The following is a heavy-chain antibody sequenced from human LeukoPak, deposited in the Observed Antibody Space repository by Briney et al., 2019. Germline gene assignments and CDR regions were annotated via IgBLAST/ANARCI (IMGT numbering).Heavy chain of an antibody. CDR3: AKERYQLLYGYYNWFDP. CDR1: GFTFSSYA. J-gene: IGHJ5*02. Sequence: GSLRLSCAASGFTFSSYAMSWVRQAPGKGLEWVSAISGSGGSTYYVDSVKGRFTISRDNSKNTLYLQMNSLRAEDTAVYYCAKERYQLLYGYYNWFDPWGQGTLVTVSS. CDR2: ISGSGGST. V-gene: IGHV3-23*01. D-gene: IGHD2-2*02.